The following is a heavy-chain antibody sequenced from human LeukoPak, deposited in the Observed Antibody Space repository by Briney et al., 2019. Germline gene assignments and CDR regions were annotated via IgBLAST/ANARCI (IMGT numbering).Heavy chain of an antibody. Sequence: ASVKVSCKASGYTFTSYDINWVRQATGQGLEWMGWMNPNSGNTGYAQKFQGRVTMTRNTSISTAYMELSSLRSEDTAVYYCAGGDYYDRTPFDYWGQGTLVTVSS. CDR1: GYTFTSYD. CDR3: AGGDYYDRTPFDY. D-gene: IGHD3-22*01. V-gene: IGHV1-8*01. CDR2: MNPNSGNT. J-gene: IGHJ4*02.